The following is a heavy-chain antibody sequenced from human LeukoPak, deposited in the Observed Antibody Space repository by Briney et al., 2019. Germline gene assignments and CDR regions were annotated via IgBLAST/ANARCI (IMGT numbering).Heavy chain of an antibody. CDR1: GGTFSSYA. Sequence: SVKVSCKASGGTFSSYAISWVRQAPGQGLEWMGGIIPIFGTANYAQKFQGRVTITTDESTSTAYMEPSSLRSEDTAVYYCARAPVGPGGGGFDYWGQGTLVTVSS. D-gene: IGHD3-16*01. V-gene: IGHV1-69*05. CDR3: ARAPVGPGGGGFDY. CDR2: IIPIFGTA. J-gene: IGHJ4*02.